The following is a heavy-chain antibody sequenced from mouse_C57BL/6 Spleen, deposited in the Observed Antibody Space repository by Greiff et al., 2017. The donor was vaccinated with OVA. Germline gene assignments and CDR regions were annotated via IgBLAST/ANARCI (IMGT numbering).Heavy chain of an antibody. CDR1: GYTFTSYW. Sequence: QVQLKQPGAELVKPGASVKMSCKASGYTFTSYWITWVKQRPGQGLEWIGDIYPGSGGTNYNEKFKSKATLTVDTSSSTAYMQLSSLTSEDSAVYYCGRVATGYAMDYWGQGTSVTVSS. CDR3: GRVATGYAMDY. J-gene: IGHJ4*01. CDR2: IYPGSGGT. V-gene: IGHV1-55*01. D-gene: IGHD1-1*01.